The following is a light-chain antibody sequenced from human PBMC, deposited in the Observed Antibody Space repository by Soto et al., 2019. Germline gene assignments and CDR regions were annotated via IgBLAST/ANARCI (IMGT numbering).Light chain of an antibody. CDR1: QSISSY. Sequence: DIQMTQSPSSLSASVGDRVTITCRASQSISSYLNWYQQKPGKAPKLLMYAASSLQSGVPSRFSGRGSGTEFTLTISSLQPEDFATYYCQQSSSTPDTFGQGTKLEIK. V-gene: IGKV1-39*01. J-gene: IGKJ2*01. CDR3: QQSSSTPDT. CDR2: AAS.